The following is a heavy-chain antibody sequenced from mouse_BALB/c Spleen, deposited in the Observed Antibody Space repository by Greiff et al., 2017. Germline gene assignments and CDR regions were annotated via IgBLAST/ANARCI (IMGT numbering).Heavy chain of an antibody. V-gene: IGHV5-4*02. CDR2: ISDGGSYT. CDR1: GFTFSDYY. D-gene: IGHD2-2*01. J-gene: IGHJ1*01. CDR3: ARALWLRRSTGYFDV. Sequence: EVQVVESGGGLVKPGGSLKLSCAASGFTFSDYYMYWVRQTPEKRLEWVATISDGGSYTYYPDSVKGRFTISRDNAKNNLYLQMSSLKSEDTAMYYCARALWLRRSTGYFDVWGAGTTVTVSS.